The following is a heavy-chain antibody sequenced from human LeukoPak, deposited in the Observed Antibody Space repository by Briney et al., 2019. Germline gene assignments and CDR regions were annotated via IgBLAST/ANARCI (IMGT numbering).Heavy chain of an antibody. D-gene: IGHD3-10*01. CDR2: IYYSGNT. V-gene: IGHV4-59*08. Sequence: SETLSLTCTVSGASISSRYWSWIRQSPGKGLEWIGYIYYSGNTEYNPSLKSRVTIAEDMSRKQFSLTLRSVTAADTAVYYCARGGPLVRGEDWGQGTLVIVSS. CDR1: GASISSRY. J-gene: IGHJ4*02. CDR3: ARGGPLVRGED.